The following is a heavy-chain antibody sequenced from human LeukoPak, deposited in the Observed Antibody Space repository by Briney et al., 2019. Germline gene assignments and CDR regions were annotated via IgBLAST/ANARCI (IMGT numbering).Heavy chain of an antibody. Sequence: PSETLSLTCTVSGGSISSHYWSGMRQPPPKGLVGSGYIYYSGSTNYNPSLNSRVTISVDTSKNQFSLKLSSVTAADTAVYYCARDNVDTAMATSSGLDVWGKGTTVTVSS. J-gene: IGHJ6*04. V-gene: IGHV4-59*11. CDR3: ARDNVDTAMATSSGLDV. CDR2: IYYSGST. D-gene: IGHD5-18*01. CDR1: GGSISSHY.